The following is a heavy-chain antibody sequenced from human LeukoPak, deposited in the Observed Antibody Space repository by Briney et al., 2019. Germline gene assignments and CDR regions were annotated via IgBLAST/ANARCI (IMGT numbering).Heavy chain of an antibody. CDR1: GYTFTSYA. D-gene: IGHD2-15*01. Sequence: ASVKVSCKASGYTFTSYAMHWVRQAPGQRLEWMGWINAGNGNTKYSQKFQGRVTITRDTSASTAYMELSSLRSEDTAVYYCARERGYCSGGSCHTPYYYYYYGMDVWGQGTTVTVSS. J-gene: IGHJ6*02. CDR3: ARERGYCSGGSCHTPYYYYYYGMDV. CDR2: INAGNGNT. V-gene: IGHV1-3*01.